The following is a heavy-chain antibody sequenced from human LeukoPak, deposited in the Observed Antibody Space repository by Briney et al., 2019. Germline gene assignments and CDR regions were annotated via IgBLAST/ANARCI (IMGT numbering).Heavy chain of an antibody. V-gene: IGHV1-2*04. CDR2: INPNSGGT. CDR3: ARGRMLTRTAFDY. CDR1: GYTFTGYY. D-gene: IGHD3-16*01. Sequence: ASVKVSCKGSGYTFTGYYMHWVRQAPGQGLEWMGWINPNSGGTNYAQKFQGWVTMTRGTSISTAYMELSRLRSDDTAVYYCARGRMLTRTAFDYWGQGTLVTVSS. J-gene: IGHJ4*02.